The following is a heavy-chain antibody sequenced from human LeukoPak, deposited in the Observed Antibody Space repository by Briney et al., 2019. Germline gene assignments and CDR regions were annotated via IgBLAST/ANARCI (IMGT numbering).Heavy chain of an antibody. V-gene: IGHV4-39*07. CDR2: IHYSGIT. CDR3: ARGPMTTVGGVDYYYGMDV. CDR1: GGSISSTSYY. J-gene: IGHJ6*02. D-gene: IGHD4-4*01. Sequence: SETLSLTCTVSGGSISSTSYYWGWIRQPPGKGLESIAVIHYSGITYYNPSLRSRVTISIDTSKNQFSLKLSSVTAADTAVYYCARGPMTTVGGVDYYYGMDVWGQGTTVTVSS.